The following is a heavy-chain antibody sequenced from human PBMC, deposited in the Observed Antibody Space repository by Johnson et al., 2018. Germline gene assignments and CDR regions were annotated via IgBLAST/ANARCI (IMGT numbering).Heavy chain of an antibody. CDR3: AKAGYSYGYYYYYYMDV. CDR1: GFTFDDYA. D-gene: IGHD5-18*01. V-gene: IGHV3-43D*03. Sequence: VQLVESGGVVVQXGGSRRLXCAASGFTFDDYAMHWVRQAPGKGLEWVSLISWDGGSPYYADSVKGRFTISRDKSKNSLYMQMNSLRAEDTALYYCAKAGYSYGYYYYYYMDVWGKGTTVTVSS. J-gene: IGHJ6*03. CDR2: ISWDGGSP.